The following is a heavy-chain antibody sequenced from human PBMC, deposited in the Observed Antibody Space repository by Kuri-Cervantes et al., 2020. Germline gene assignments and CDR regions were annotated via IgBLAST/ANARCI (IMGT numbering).Heavy chain of an antibody. CDR3: ARGGRFLEWLSTYYYYGMDV. CDR1: GFTFSDYY. CDR2: ISSSGSTI. V-gene: IGHV3-11*01. Sequence: GESLKISCAASGFTFSDYYMSWIRQAPGKGLEWVSYISSSGSTIYYADSVKGRFTISRDNAKNSLYLQMNSLRAEDTAVYYCARGGRFLEWLSTYYYYGMDVWGQGTTVTVSS. J-gene: IGHJ6*02. D-gene: IGHD3-3*01.